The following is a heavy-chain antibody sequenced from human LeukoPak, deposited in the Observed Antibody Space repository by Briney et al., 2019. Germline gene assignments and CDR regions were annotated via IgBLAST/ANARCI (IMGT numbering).Heavy chain of an antibody. CDR3: ARDYGSSGYSFDQ. CDR2: IWYDGSNK. Sequence: PGGSLRLSCAASGFTFSSYGMHWVRQAPGKGLEWVAVIWYDGSNKYYADSVKGRFTISRDNSKNTLYLQMNSLRAEDTAVYYCARDYGSSGYSFDQWGQGTLVTVSS. V-gene: IGHV3-33*01. D-gene: IGHD6-25*01. J-gene: IGHJ4*02. CDR1: GFTFSSYG.